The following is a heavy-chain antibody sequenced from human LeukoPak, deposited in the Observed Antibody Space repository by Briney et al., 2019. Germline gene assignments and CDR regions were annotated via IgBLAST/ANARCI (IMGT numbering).Heavy chain of an antibody. D-gene: IGHD5-12*01. CDR1: GYTFTGYY. CDR3: ARVEYSGYYFDY. CDR2: INPNSGGT. Sequence: ASVKVSCKASGYTFTGYYMHWVRQAPGQGLEWMGWINPNSGGTNYAQKFQGRVTMTRDTSISTAYMELSSLRSEDTAVYYCARVEYSGYYFDYWGQGTLVTVSS. V-gene: IGHV1-2*02. J-gene: IGHJ4*02.